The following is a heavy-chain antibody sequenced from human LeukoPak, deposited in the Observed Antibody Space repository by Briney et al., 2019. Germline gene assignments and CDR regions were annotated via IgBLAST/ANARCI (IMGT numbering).Heavy chain of an antibody. CDR1: GFTFSSFS. J-gene: IGHJ4*02. D-gene: IGHD3/OR15-3a*01. V-gene: IGHV3-48*01. CDR3: ARGGDFYASNDY. CDR2: ITGSSSTI. Sequence: GGFLRLSCAASGFTFSSFSMNWVRQAPGKGLEWVSFITGSSSTIYYADSVKGRFTISRDNAKNSLYLQMNSLRAEDTAVYYCARGGDFYASNDYWGQGTLVTVSS.